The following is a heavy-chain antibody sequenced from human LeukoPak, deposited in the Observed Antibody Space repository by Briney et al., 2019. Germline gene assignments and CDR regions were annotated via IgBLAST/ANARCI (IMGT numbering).Heavy chain of an antibody. J-gene: IGHJ4*02. Sequence: GGSLRLSCAASGFTLSNHHMNWVRQAPGKGLEWVSYISAGNRAIYYADFVKGRFTISRDDAKNSLYLQMSSLRAEDTAVYYCARDRPDWAIDYWGQGTLVTVSS. V-gene: IGHV3-48*01. CDR1: GFTLSNHH. CDR3: ARDRPDWAIDY. D-gene: IGHD3-9*01. CDR2: ISAGNRAI.